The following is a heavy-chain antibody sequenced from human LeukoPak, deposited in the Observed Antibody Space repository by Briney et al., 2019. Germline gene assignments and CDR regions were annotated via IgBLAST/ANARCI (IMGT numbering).Heavy chain of an antibody. D-gene: IGHD5-12*01. Sequence: SETLSLTCTVSGASFNSNEYYWICFGPPAGKVLEWTGSSYFTGRTNYNPSLKTRVTISVDTSKNHFSLQLSSVTAADTAIYHCARVNRYSGAFFIWGQGTLVIVSS. CDR2: SYFTGRT. V-gene: IGHV4-61*02. J-gene: IGHJ4*02. CDR3: ARVNRYSGAFFI. CDR1: GASFNSNEYY.